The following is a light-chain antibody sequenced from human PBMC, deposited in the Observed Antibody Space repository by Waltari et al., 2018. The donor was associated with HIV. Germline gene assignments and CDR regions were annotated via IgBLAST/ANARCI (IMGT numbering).Light chain of an antibody. CDR2: GNT. Sequence: QSVLTQPPSVSGDPGQRVTISCTGSKSNIGAGYEVHWYQQVPGTAPKLLIYGNTNRASGVPDRFSGSKSGTSASLAISGLQAEDEAEYHGQSYDSSLTTTVFGGGTKLTVL. CDR1: KSNIGAGYE. CDR3: QSYDSSLTTTV. J-gene: IGLJ2*01. V-gene: IGLV1-40*01.